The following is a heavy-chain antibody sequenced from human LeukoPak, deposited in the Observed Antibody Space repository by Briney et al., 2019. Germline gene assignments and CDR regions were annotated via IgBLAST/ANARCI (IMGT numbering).Heavy chain of an antibody. CDR2: IYYSGST. CDR3: AGRGYSYGNDY. Sequence: PSETLSLTCTVSGGSISSYYWSWIRQPPGKGLEWIGYIYYSGSTNYNPSLKSRVTISVDTSKNQFSLKLSSVTAADTAVYYSAGRGYSYGNDYWGQGTLVTVSS. J-gene: IGHJ4*02. CDR1: GGSISSYY. V-gene: IGHV4-59*01. D-gene: IGHD5-18*01.